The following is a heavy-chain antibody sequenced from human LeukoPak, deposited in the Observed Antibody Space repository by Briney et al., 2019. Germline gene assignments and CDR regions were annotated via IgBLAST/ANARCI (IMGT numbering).Heavy chain of an antibody. D-gene: IGHD4-17*01. CDR3: ARKSDYAPPWYGFDI. CDR1: GGSISSYY. Sequence: PLETLSLTCTVSGGSISSYYWSWIRQPPGKGLEWIGYIYYSGSTNYNPSLKSRVTISVDTSKNQFSLKLSSVTAADTAVYYCARKSDYAPPWYGFDIWGQGTMVTVSS. V-gene: IGHV4-59*01. J-gene: IGHJ3*02. CDR2: IYYSGST.